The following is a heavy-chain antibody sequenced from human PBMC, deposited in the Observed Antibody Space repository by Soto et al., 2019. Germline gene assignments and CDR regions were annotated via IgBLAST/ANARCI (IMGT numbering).Heavy chain of an antibody. CDR1: GGSISSSSYY. CDR3: ARQAKVGANYHYYYYYGMDV. Sequence: SETLSLTCTVSGGSISSSSYYWGWIRQPPGKRLEWIGSIYYSGSTYYNPSLKSRVTISVDTSKNQFSLKLSSVTAADTAVYYCARQAKVGANYHYYYYYGMDVWGQGTTVT. V-gene: IGHV4-39*01. D-gene: IGHD1-26*01. J-gene: IGHJ6*02. CDR2: IYYSGST.